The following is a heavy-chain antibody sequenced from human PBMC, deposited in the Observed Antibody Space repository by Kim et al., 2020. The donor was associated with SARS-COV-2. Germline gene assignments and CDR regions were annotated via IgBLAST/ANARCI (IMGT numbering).Heavy chain of an antibody. CDR3: ATSLVVLHGMDV. Sequence: ASVKVSCKVSGYTLTELSMHWVRQAPGKGLEWMGGFDPEDGETIYAQKFQGRVTMTEDTSTDTAYMELSSLRSEDTAVYYCATSLVVLHGMDVWGQGTTVTVSS. CDR2: FDPEDGET. D-gene: IGHD2-2*01. J-gene: IGHJ6*02. V-gene: IGHV1-24*01. CDR1: GYTLTELS.